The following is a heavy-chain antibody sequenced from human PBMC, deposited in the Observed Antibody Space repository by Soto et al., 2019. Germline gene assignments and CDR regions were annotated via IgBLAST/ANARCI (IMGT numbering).Heavy chain of an antibody. V-gene: IGHV4-59*01. CDR2: IYYSGST. J-gene: IGHJ6*03. Sequence: SETLSLTCTVSGGSISSYYWSWIRQPPGKGLEWIGYIYYSGSTNYNPSLKSRVTISVDTSKNQFSLKLSSVTAADTAVYYCARTGTNYYYYMDFWGKGTTVTVSS. CDR3: ARTGTNYYYYMDF. CDR1: GGSISSYY. D-gene: IGHD1-1*01.